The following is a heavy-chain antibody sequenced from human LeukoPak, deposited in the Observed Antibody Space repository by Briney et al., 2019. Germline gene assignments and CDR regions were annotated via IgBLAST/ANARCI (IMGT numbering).Heavy chain of an antibody. V-gene: IGHV3-30*04. D-gene: IGHD6-19*01. CDR3: ASPSGSSGWYRYYFDY. CDR1: GFTFSSYA. CDR2: ISYDGSNK. J-gene: IGHJ4*02. Sequence: PGGSPRLSCAASGFTFSSYAMHWVRQAPGKGLEWVAVISYDGSNKYYADSVKGRFTISRDNSKNTLYLQMNSLRAEDTAVYYCASPSGSSGWYRYYFDYWGQGTLVTVSS.